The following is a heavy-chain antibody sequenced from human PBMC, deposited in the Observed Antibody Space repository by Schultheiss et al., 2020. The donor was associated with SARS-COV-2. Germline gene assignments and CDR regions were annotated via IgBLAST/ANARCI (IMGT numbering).Heavy chain of an antibody. CDR3: ARDLRGSSSMDV. D-gene: IGHD6-6*01. CDR1: GGSFSDYY. CDR2: VSHSGAT. Sequence: SETLSLTCAVYGGSFSDYYWSWVRQPPGKGLEWIGQVSHSGATHYSPSLKSRVTISVDTSNNQFSLKLSSVTAADTAVYYCARDLRGSSSMDVWGQGTTVTVSS. J-gene: IGHJ6*02. V-gene: IGHV4-34*01.